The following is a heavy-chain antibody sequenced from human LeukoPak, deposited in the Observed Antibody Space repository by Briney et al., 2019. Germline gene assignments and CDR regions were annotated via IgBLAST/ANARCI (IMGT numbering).Heavy chain of an antibody. CDR3: ATVPPYSSGWLY. J-gene: IGHJ4*02. CDR1: GYTLTELS. CDR2: FDPEDGET. V-gene: IGHV1-24*01. Sequence: ASVKVSCKVSGYTLTELSMHWVRQAPGKGLEWMGGFDPEDGETIYAQKFQGRVTMTEDTSTDTAYMELSSLRSEDTAVYYCATVPPYSSGWLYWGQGTLVTVSS. D-gene: IGHD6-19*01.